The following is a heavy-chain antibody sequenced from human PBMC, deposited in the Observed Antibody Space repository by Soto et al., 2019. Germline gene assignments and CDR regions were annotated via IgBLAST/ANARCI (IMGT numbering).Heavy chain of an antibody. J-gene: IGHJ4*02. CDR2: IYYSGST. CDR3: ARAGYSSGWYDY. Sequence: SETLSLTCTVSGGSISSYYWSWIRQPPGKGLEWIGYIYYSGSTNYNPSLKSRVTISVDTSKNQFSLKLSSVTAADTAVYYCARAGYSSGWYDYWGQGTLVTVSS. CDR1: GGSISSYY. D-gene: IGHD6-19*01. V-gene: IGHV4-59*01.